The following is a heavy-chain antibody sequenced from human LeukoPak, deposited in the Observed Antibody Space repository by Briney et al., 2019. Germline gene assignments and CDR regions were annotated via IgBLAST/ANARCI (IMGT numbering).Heavy chain of an antibody. CDR1: GYTFTGYY. CDR3: ARVGNYYDSSGYYYGKPFDY. V-gene: IGHV1-2*02. J-gene: IGHJ4*02. D-gene: IGHD3-22*01. Sequence: ASVKVSCKASGYTFTGYYMHWVRQAPGQGLEWMGWINPNSGGTNYAQKFQGRVTMTRDTSISTAYMELSRLRSDDTAVYYCARVGNYYDSSGYYYGKPFDYWGQGTLVTVSS. CDR2: INPNSGGT.